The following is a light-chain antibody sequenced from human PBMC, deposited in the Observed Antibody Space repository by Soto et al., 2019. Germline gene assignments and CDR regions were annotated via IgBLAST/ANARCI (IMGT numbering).Light chain of an antibody. J-gene: IGKJ2*03. V-gene: IGKV3-15*01. CDR3: QQYNNWPYS. CDR2: GAS. Sequence: EIVMTQSPATLSVSPGERPTLSCRASQSVDSWLGWYQQKHGQXPRXXIQGASTRATGIPDRFSGSGSGTEFTITISSLQSEDFAVYDCQQYNNWPYSFAQGTKVDIK. CDR1: QSVDSW.